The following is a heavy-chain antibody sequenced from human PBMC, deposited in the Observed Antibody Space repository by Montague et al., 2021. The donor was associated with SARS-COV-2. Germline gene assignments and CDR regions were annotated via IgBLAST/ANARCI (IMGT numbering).Heavy chain of an antibody. V-gene: IGHV4-39*01. CDR2: ISYSGRT. CDR3: ASSYYYGSGTYVYNYYMDV. CDR1: GGSVSSSPYY. D-gene: IGHD3-10*01. J-gene: IGHJ6*03. Sequence: ATLSLTCTVSGGSVSSSPYYWGWIRQPPGRGLEWVGSISYSGRTYFSPSLKSRLTISVDSSENQFSLRLSSVTAADTAVYYCASSYYYGSGTYVYNYYMDVWGKGTTVTVSS.